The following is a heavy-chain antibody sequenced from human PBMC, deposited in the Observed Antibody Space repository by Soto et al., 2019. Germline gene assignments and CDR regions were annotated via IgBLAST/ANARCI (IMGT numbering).Heavy chain of an antibody. D-gene: IGHD2-8*01. J-gene: IGHJ6*02. Sequence: IAWEACGVRFESSSLQWVRHDNRQRLEWIGWIVVGSGNTNYAQKFQERVTITRDMSTSTAYMELSSLRSEDTAVYYCAAVAGDIVLMVYAVGMDVWGQGTTVTVSS. CDR3: AAVAGDIVLMVYAVGMDV. V-gene: IGHV1-58*01. CDR2: IVVGSGNT. CDR1: GVRFESSS.